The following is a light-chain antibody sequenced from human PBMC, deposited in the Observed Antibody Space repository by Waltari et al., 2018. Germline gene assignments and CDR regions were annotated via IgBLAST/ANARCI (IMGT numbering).Light chain of an antibody. V-gene: IGLV3-27*01. J-gene: IGLJ1*01. CDR3: YSAADNTGV. CDR2: KDS. Sequence: SYELTPPSSVSVSPGQTARITSSGDVLATKYARWFQQKPGQAPVLGIYKDSERPSGIPERFSGSSSGTTVTLTISGAQVEDEADYYCYSAADNTGVFGTGTKVTVL. CDR1: VLATKY.